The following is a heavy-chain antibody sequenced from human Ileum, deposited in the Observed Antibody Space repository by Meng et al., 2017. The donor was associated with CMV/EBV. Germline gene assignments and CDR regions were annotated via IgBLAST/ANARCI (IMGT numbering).Heavy chain of an antibody. D-gene: IGHD5-24*01. Sequence: QVHLVQSGSELMEPGASVKISCKTSGYSFITYGINWVRQAPGQRLEWMGWINTNTGKPTYAQDFTGRFVFSLDTSVSTTYLQINSLRTEDSAVYYCTRGDGDHSSKFDYWGQGTLVTVSS. J-gene: IGHJ4*02. CDR1: GYSFITYG. CDR2: INTNTGKP. V-gene: IGHV7-4-1*02. CDR3: TRGDGDHSSKFDY.